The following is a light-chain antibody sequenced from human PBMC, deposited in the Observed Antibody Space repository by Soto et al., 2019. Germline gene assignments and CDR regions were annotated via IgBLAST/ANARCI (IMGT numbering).Light chain of an antibody. CDR2: GAS. CDR1: QSVSNN. Sequence: EIVMTQSPATLSVSPGERATLSCRASQSVSNNLAWYQQKPAQVPRLLIYGASTRATGIPARFSGSGSGTEFTLTISCFHYENFAFYMFERSNNCRWTSAQGTK. CDR3: ERSNNCRWT. V-gene: IGKV3-15*01. J-gene: IGKJ1*01.